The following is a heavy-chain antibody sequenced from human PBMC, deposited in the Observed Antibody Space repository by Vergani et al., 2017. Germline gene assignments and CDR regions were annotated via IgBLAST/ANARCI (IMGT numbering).Heavy chain of an antibody. Sequence: QVQLVESGGGVVQPGRSLRLSCAASGFTFSRYGMHWVRQAPGKGLEWVAVIWYDGSNKYYADSVKGRFTISRDNSKNTLYLQMNSLRAEDTAVYYCAGAHAYYYDSSGPDDAFDIWGQGTMVTVSS. CDR2: IWYDGSNK. D-gene: IGHD3-22*01. CDR3: AGAHAYYYDSSGPDDAFDI. CDR1: GFTFSRYG. V-gene: IGHV3-33*01. J-gene: IGHJ3*02.